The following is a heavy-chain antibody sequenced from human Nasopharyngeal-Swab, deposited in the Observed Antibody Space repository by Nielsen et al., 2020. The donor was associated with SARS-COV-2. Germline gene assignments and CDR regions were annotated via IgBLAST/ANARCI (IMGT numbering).Heavy chain of an antibody. CDR2: IKQDGSEK. Sequence: GESLKISCAASGFTFSSYSMNWVRQAPGKGLEWVANIKQDGSEKYYVDSVKGRFTISRDNAKNSLYLQMNSLRAEDTAVYYCARDVRYDGIDYWGQGTLVTVSS. CDR1: GFTFSSYS. CDR3: ARDVRYDGIDY. V-gene: IGHV3-7*01. J-gene: IGHJ4*02. D-gene: IGHD3-22*01.